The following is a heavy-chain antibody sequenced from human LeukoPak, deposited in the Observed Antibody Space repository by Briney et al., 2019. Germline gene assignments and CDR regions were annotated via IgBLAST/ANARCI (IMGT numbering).Heavy chain of an antibody. V-gene: IGHV4-34*01. CDR3: ARGPLRSRTIDY. CDR1: GGSLSGFY. D-gene: IGHD4-17*01. Sequence: PSETLSLTCGVYGGSLSGFYWSWIRQPPGKGLEWIGEINHSGSTNYNPSLKSRVTISVDTSKNQFSLKLSSVTAADTAVYYCARGPLRSRTIDYWGQGTLVTVSS. J-gene: IGHJ4*02. CDR2: INHSGST.